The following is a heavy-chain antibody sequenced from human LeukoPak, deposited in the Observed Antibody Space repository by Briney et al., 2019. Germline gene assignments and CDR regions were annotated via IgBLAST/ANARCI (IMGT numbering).Heavy chain of an antibody. V-gene: IGHV3-30*04. CDR1: GFTFSSYA. D-gene: IGHD1-26*01. CDR3: AKVDSGSSYGMDV. Sequence: HPGRSLRLSCAASGFTFSSYAMHWVRQAPGKGLEWVAVISYDGSNKYYADSVKGRFTISRDNSKNTLYLQMNSLRAEDTAVYYCAKVDSGSSYGMDVWGQGTTVTASS. CDR2: ISYDGSNK. J-gene: IGHJ6*02.